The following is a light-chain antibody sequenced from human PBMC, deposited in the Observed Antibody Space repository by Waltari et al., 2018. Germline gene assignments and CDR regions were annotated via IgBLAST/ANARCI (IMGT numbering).Light chain of an antibody. CDR3: LQSSQWPYA. J-gene: IGKJ2*01. CDR1: QSLVQSDGNTF. Sequence: DVVMTQSPLSLPVTLGQPASISCWSSQSLVQSDGNTFLNWFHQRPGQSPRRLIFKFSNRESGVPDRFSGSGSGTDFTLKISRVEAEDVGIYYCLQSSQWPYAFGQGTKLEIK. V-gene: IGKV2-30*02. CDR2: KFS.